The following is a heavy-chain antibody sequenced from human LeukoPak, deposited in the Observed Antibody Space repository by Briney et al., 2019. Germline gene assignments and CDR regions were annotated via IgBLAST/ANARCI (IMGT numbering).Heavy chain of an antibody. Sequence: GASVKVSCKASGYTFTSYDINWVRQATGQGREWMGWMNPNSGNTGYAQKFQGRVTMTRNTSISTAYMELSSLRSEDTAVYYCARVDGSGSLWGYYYYMDVWGKGTTVTVSS. CDR3: ARVDGSGSLWGYYYYMDV. D-gene: IGHD3-10*01. CDR2: MNPNSGNT. CDR1: GYTFTSYD. V-gene: IGHV1-8*01. J-gene: IGHJ6*03.